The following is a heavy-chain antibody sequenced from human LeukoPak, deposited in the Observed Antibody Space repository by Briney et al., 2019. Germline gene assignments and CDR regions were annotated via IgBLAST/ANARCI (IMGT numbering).Heavy chain of an antibody. V-gene: IGHV5-51*01. CDR3: ATAVVTDPYFDS. J-gene: IGHJ4*02. D-gene: IGHD4-23*01. CDR1: GYNFNTYW. Sequence: GESLKISCKTSGYNFNTYWIGWVRQMPGKGLEWMGIIYPGDSDTRYSPSFQGQVTISADKSVSIAYLQWSSLKAPDTAMYYCATAVVTDPYFDSWGQGTLVTVSS. CDR2: IYPGDSDT.